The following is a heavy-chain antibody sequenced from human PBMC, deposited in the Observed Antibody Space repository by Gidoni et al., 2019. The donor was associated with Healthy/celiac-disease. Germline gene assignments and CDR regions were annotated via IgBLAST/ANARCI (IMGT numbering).Heavy chain of an antibody. J-gene: IGHJ4*02. V-gene: IGHV4-34*01. D-gene: IGHD3-10*01. CDR1: GGSFSGYY. CDR2: INHSGST. Sequence: QVQLQQWGAGLLKPSETLSLTCAVYGGSFSGYYWSWIRQPPGKGLEWIGEINHSGSTTYNPSLKSRVTRSVDTSKNQFSLKLSSVTAADTAVYYCARGSSYVKRLNGSGSGKYWGQGTLVTVSS. CDR3: ARGSSYVKRLNGSGSGKY.